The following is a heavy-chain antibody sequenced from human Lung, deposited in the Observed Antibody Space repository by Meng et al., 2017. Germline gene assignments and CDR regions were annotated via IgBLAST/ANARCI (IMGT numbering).Heavy chain of an antibody. Sequence: QLVRSGGGLVQPGGSLRLSFAASGFTFSTHWMHWVRQAPGKGLEWVSRITGDGSSTIYADSVQGRFTMSRDNSKNTLSLQMNSLRAEDTAVYYCARGGVTTDDWGQGTLVTVSS. V-gene: IGHV3-74*02. CDR1: GFTFSTHW. CDR2: ITGDGSST. D-gene: IGHD4-17*01. CDR3: ARGGVTTDD. J-gene: IGHJ4*02.